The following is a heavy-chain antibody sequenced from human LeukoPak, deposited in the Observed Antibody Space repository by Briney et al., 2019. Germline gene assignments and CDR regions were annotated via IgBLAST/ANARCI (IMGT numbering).Heavy chain of an antibody. CDR1: GGSISNSAYY. CDR2: LYYTGGS. D-gene: IGHD2-15*01. CDR3: ALGCSADSCYGGLDY. V-gene: IGHV4-39*01. J-gene: IGHJ4*02. Sequence: SETLSLTCTVSGGSISNSAYYWGWIRQPPGMGLEWIGTLYYTGGSYYNPSLKSRVTISVDTSKNQFSLRLSSVTAADTAVYYCALGCSADSCYGGLDYWGQGTLVTVSS.